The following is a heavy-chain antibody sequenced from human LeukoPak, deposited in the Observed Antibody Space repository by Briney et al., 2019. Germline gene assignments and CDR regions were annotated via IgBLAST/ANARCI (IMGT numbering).Heavy chain of an antibody. Sequence: GGSLRLSCAASGFTFSSYAMHWVRQAPGKGLEWVSVITTTGGDTRYADSVKGRFTISRDNSKNTVYLQMNSLRAEDTAVYFCARSKMWPPSFDYWGQGTPVTVSS. D-gene: IGHD2-21*01. CDR2: ITTTGGDT. J-gene: IGHJ4*02. CDR3: ARSKMWPPSFDY. V-gene: IGHV3-23*01. CDR1: GFTFSSYA.